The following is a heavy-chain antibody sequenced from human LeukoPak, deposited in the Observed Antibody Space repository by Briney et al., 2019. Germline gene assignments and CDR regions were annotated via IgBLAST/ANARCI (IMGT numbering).Heavy chain of an antibody. V-gene: IGHV1-69*13. J-gene: IGHJ4*02. Sequence: GASVKVSCKASGGTFSSYAISWVRQAPGQGLEWMGGIIPIFGTANYAQKFQGRATITADESTSTAYMELSSLRSEDTAVYYCARLGYYGSGSYSYYFDYWGQGTLVTVSS. CDR3: ARLGYYGSGSYSYYFDY. CDR2: IIPIFGTA. D-gene: IGHD3-10*01. CDR1: GGTFSSYA.